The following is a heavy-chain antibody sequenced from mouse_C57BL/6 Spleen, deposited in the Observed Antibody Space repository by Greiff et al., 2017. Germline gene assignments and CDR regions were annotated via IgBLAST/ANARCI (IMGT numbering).Heavy chain of an antibody. D-gene: IGHD1-1*01. CDR1: GYTFTSYW. CDR2: IDPSDSYT. J-gene: IGHJ2*01. CDR3: ARRDSYYGSSCLDY. V-gene: IGHV1-59*01. Sequence: QVQLKQPGAELVRPGTSVKLSCKASGYTFTSYWMHWVKQRPGQGLEWIGVIDPSDSYTNYNQKFKGKATLTVDTSSSTAYMQLSSLTSEDSAVXYCARRDSYYGSSCLDYWGQGTTLTVSS.